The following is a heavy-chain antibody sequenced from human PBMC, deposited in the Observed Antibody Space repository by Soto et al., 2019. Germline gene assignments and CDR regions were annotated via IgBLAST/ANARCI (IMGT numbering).Heavy chain of an antibody. Sequence: SETLSLTCAVNGGSFGGYYWSWIRQPPGKGLEWIGEINHSGSTNYNPSLKSRVTISVDTSKNQFSLKLSSVTAADTAVYYCARDDYDYVWGSYRFSGSDACDIWGQGTMVTVS. J-gene: IGHJ3*02. CDR3: ARDDYDYVWGSYRFSGSDACDI. CDR1: GGSFGGYY. CDR2: INHSGST. D-gene: IGHD3-16*02. V-gene: IGHV4-34*01.